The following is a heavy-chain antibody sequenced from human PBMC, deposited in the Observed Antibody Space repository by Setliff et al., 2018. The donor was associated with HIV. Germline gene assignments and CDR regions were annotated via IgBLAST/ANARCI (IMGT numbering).Heavy chain of an antibody. CDR2: IDYSGST. Sequence: SETLSLTCTVSGDSISSSAYYWVWIRQPPGKGLEWIGSIDYSGSTFYNPSLKSRLTISVDTSKKQFSLKLSSVTAADTSVYYCARGYAFDMWGQGTMVTVSS. CDR3: ARGYAFDM. CDR1: GDSISSSAYY. J-gene: IGHJ3*02. V-gene: IGHV4-39*01.